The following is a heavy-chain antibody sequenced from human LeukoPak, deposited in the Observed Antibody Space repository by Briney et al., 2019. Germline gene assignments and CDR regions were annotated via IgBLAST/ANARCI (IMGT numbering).Heavy chain of an antibody. CDR1: GGSIGSYY. CDR3: ARTIMTTVTPMDY. CDR2: IYTSGST. J-gene: IGHJ4*02. D-gene: IGHD4-17*01. V-gene: IGHV4-4*07. Sequence: PSETLSLTCTVSGGSIGSYYWSWIRQPAGKGLEWIGRIYTSGSTNYNPSLKSRITMSVDTSKNQFSLKLSSVIAADTAVYYCARTIMTTVTPMDYWGQGTLVTVSS.